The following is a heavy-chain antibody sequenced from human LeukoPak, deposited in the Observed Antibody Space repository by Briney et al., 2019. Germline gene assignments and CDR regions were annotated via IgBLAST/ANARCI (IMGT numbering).Heavy chain of an antibody. CDR1: GFTFSSYG. Sequence: PGGSLRLSCAASGFTFSSYGMSWVRQAPGKGLEWVSAISGSGGSTYYADSVKGRFTISRDNSKNTLYLQMNSLRAEDTAVYYCARAYCSSTSCQQLEYYYYYYYMDVWGKGTTVTVSS. J-gene: IGHJ6*03. D-gene: IGHD2-2*01. CDR2: ISGSGGST. CDR3: ARAYCSSTSCQQLEYYYYYYYMDV. V-gene: IGHV3-23*01.